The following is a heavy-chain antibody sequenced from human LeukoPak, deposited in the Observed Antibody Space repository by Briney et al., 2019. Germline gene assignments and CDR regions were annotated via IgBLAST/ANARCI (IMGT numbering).Heavy chain of an antibody. V-gene: IGHV1-18*01. Sequence: ASVKVSCKASGYTFTSYGISWVRQAPGQGLEWMGWISAYNGNTNYAQKLQGRVTMTTDTSTSTAYMELRSLRSDDTAVYYCASGGRNYYDSSGYSDYWGQGTLVTVPS. CDR2: ISAYNGNT. J-gene: IGHJ4*02. CDR1: GYTFTSYG. CDR3: ASGGRNYYDSSGYSDY. D-gene: IGHD3-22*01.